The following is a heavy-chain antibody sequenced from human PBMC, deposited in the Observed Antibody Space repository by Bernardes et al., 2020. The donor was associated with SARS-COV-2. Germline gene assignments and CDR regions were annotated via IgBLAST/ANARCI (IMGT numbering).Heavy chain of an antibody. Sequence: GGSLRLSCAASGFTFSSYWMHWVRQAPGKGLVWVSRINSDGSSTSYADSVKGRFTISRDNAKNTLYLQMNSLRAEDTAVYYCARDLDLPLYYYDSSGTLDYWGQGTLVTVSS. CDR3: ARDLDLPLYYYDSSGTLDY. V-gene: IGHV3-74*01. J-gene: IGHJ4*02. D-gene: IGHD3-22*01. CDR1: GFTFSSYW. CDR2: INSDGSST.